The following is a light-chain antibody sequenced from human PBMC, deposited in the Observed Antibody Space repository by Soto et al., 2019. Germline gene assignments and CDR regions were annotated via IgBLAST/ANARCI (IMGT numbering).Light chain of an antibody. J-gene: IGLJ3*02. CDR3: QTWGTGGV. V-gene: IGLV4-69*01. CDR1: SGHSSYA. Sequence: QPVLTQSPSASASLGASVKLTCTLSSGHSSYAIAWHQQQPEKGPRYLMQVNSDGSHRKGDGIPDRFSGSSSGAERYLTISSLQSEDEADYYCQTWGTGGVFGGGTKLTVL. CDR2: VNSDGSH.